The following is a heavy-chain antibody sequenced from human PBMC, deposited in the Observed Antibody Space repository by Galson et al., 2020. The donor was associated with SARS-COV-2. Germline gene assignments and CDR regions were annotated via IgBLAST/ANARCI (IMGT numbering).Heavy chain of an antibody. CDR2: INHSGST. J-gene: IGHJ4*02. CDR3: ARGPILKKLLWLGELLYNYFDY. CDR1: GGSFSGYY. D-gene: IGHD3-10*01. Sequence: SETLSLTCAVYGGSFSGYYWSWIRQPPGKGLEWIGEINHSGSTNYNPSLKSRVTISVDTSKNQFSLKLSSVTAADTAVYYCARGPILKKLLWLGELLYNYFDYWGQGTLVTVSS. V-gene: IGHV4-34*01.